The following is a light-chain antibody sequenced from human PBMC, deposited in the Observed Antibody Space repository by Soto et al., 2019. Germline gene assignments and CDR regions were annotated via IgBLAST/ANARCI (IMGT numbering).Light chain of an antibody. CDR2: RAS. CDR3: QQYKSYSPYT. CDR1: ESISRW. Sequence: DILMTQSPSTLSASVGDRVTITCRASESISRWLAWYQQKPGQAPKLLIHRASTLATGVPSRISGSGSGTDFTLTISNLQPDDFATYYCQQYKSYSPYTCGQGSKVDIK. J-gene: IGKJ2*01. V-gene: IGKV1-5*03.